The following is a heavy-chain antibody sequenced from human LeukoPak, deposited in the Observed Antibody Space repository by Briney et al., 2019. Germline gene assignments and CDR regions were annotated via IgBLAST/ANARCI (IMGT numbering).Heavy chain of an antibody. D-gene: IGHD1-1*01. CDR1: GYSFTGYY. CDR2: INPGGGVT. Sequence: ASVKVSCKASGYSFTGYYLHWVRQAPGQGLEWMGWINPGGGVTKSAQRFQGRVTMTRDTSISTAYMELSRLRSDDTAVYYCARDRVPASWFDPWGQGTLVTVSS. V-gene: IGHV1-2*02. CDR3: ARDRVPASWFDP. J-gene: IGHJ5*02.